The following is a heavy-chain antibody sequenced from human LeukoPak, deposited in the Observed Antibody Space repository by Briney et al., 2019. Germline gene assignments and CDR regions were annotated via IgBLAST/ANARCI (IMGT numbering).Heavy chain of an antibody. Sequence: QAGGSLRLSCAASGLTFQNTWMHWIRQAPGKGLEWVSGIRNSDTYYAGSVKGRFTISRDNSKNTVYLQMNSLRAEDTAIYYFAKADYNDFWFDLWGQGTLVTVSS. CDR1: GLTFQNTW. J-gene: IGHJ5*02. CDR2: IRNSDT. D-gene: IGHD4-17*01. V-gene: IGHV3-23*01. CDR3: AKADYNDFWFDL.